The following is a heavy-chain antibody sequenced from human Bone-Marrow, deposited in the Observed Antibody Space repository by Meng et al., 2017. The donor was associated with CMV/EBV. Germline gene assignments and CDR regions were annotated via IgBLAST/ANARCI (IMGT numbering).Heavy chain of an antibody. CDR3: ARVDIVVVPAALGGYYYYGMDV. Sequence: ASVKVSCKASGDTFTGYYMHWVRQAPGQGLEWMGWINPNSGGTNYAQKFQGRVTMTRDTSISTAYMELSRLRSDDTAVYYCARVDIVVVPAALGGYYYYGMDVWGRGTTVTVSS. CDR1: GDTFTGYY. CDR2: INPNSGGT. V-gene: IGHV1-2*02. J-gene: IGHJ6*02. D-gene: IGHD2-2*01.